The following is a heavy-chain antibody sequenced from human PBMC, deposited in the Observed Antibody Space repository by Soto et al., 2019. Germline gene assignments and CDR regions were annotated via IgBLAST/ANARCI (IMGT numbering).Heavy chain of an antibody. CDR1: GFTFSNAW. D-gene: IGHD2-21*02. CDR2: IKSKTDGGTT. CDR3: TTADTTVVTPWEYFQH. Sequence: GGSLRLSCAASGFTFSNAWMSWVRQAPGKGLEWVGRIKSKTDGGTTDYAAPVKGRFTISRDDSKNTLYLQMNSLKTEDTAVYYCTTADTTVVTPWEYFQHWGQGTLVTVSS. J-gene: IGHJ1*01. V-gene: IGHV3-15*01.